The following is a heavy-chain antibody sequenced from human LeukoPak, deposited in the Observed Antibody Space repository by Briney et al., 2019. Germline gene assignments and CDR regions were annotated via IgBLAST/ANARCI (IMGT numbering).Heavy chain of an antibody. V-gene: IGHV4-34*01. CDR3: ARGRSYYDSFYIPYNWFDP. CDR1: GGSISSYY. CDR2: INHSGST. J-gene: IGHJ5*02. D-gene: IGHD3-22*01. Sequence: SETLSLTCTVSGGSISSYYWSWIRQPPGKGLGWIGEINHSGSTNYNPSLKSRVTISVDTSKNQFSLKLSSVTAADTAVYYCARGRSYYDSFYIPYNWFDPWGQGTLVTVSS.